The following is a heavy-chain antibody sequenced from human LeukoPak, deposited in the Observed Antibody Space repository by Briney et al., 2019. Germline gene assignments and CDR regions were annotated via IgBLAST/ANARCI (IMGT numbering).Heavy chain of an antibody. CDR2: ISYDGSNK. J-gene: IGHJ4*02. CDR3: ARDQEMLLPTDY. CDR1: GFTFSSYA. Sequence: PGGSLRLSCAASGFTFSSYAMHWVRQAPGKGLEWVAVISYDGSNKYYADSVKGRFTISRDNSKNTLYLQMNSLRAEDTAVYYCARDQEMLLPTDYWGQGTLVTVSS. V-gene: IGHV3-30-3*01. D-gene: IGHD3-22*01.